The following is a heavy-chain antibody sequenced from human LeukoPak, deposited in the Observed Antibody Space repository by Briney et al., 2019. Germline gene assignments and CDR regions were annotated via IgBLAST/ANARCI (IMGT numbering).Heavy chain of an antibody. V-gene: IGHV3-53*01. CDR1: GFTVSNNY. CDR3: ARDGSGGYRNRGVFDI. Sequence: GGSLRLSCAASGFTVSNNYINWVRQAPGKGLEWVSVLYTGGGTYYADSVKGRFTISSDNSKNTLYLQMNNLRAEDTAVYYCARDGSGGYRNRGVFDIWGQGTMVTVSS. D-gene: IGHD5-18*01. CDR2: LYTGGGT. J-gene: IGHJ3*02.